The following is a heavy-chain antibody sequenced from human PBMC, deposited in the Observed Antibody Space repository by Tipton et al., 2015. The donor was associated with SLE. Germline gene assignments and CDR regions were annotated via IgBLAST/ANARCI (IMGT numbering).Heavy chain of an antibody. V-gene: IGHV3-30*02. Sequence: SLRLSCAASGFIFSTYGMHWVRQAPGKGLKWVAFIQYDGSNIYYADSVKGRFTISRDNSKSTLSLQMNSLRPEDTAVYYCANIRARYCTCGSCYNPDSWGPGPLVTVSS. CDR2: IQYDGSNI. D-gene: IGHD2-15*01. J-gene: IGHJ4*02. CDR3: ANIRARYCTCGSCYNPDS. CDR1: GFIFSTYG.